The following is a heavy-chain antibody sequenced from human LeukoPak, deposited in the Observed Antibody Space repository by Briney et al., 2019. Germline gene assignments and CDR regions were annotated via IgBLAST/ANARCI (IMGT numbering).Heavy chain of an antibody. CDR2: INPSDSDT. Sequence: GESLKISCKASGSSFINYWIGWVRQMPGKGLQWMGIINPSDSDTRYSPSFEGQVTISYDKSINTAYLQWSSLQASDTAIYYCARRKGGGAFDIWGQGTMVTVSS. CDR1: GSSFINYW. V-gene: IGHV5-51*01. D-gene: IGHD3-16*01. J-gene: IGHJ3*02. CDR3: ARRKGGGAFDI.